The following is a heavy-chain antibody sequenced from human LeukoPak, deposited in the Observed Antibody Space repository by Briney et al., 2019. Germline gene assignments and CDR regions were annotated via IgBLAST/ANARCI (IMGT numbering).Heavy chain of an antibody. V-gene: IGHV4-59*08. D-gene: IGHD5-18*01. CDR1: GGSISSYY. CDR2: IYYSGST. CDR3: ARGTAMVRFDY. J-gene: IGHJ4*02. Sequence: SETLSLTCTVSGGSISSYYWSWIRQPPGKGVEWIGYIYYSGSTNYNPSLKSRVTISVDTSKNQFSLKLSSVTAAVTAVYYCARGTAMVRFDYWGQGTLVTVSS.